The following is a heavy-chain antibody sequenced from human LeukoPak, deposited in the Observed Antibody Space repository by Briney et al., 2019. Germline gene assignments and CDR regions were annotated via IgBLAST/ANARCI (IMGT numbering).Heavy chain of an antibody. Sequence: GGSLRLSCAVSGFTFSSSDMHWVRQAPGKGLEWVSAIGIAGDTYYPVSVKGRFTISRENAKNSLYLQMNSLRPGDTAVYYCAREGPTVGSKWDNWYFDLWGRGTLVTVSS. V-gene: IGHV3-13*01. CDR3: AREGPTVGSKWDNWYFDL. D-gene: IGHD1-26*01. CDR1: GFTFSSSD. J-gene: IGHJ2*01. CDR2: IGIAGDT.